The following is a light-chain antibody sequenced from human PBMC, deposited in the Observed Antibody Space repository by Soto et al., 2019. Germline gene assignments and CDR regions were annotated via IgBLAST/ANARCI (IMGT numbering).Light chain of an antibody. CDR3: SSYTSISTRV. J-gene: IGLJ3*02. V-gene: IGLV2-14*01. CDR2: GVS. Sequence: QSALTQPASVSGSPGQSITISCTGTSSDVGGYNYVSWYQHHPGTALKLIIYGVSNRPSGVSNRFSGSKSGNTASLTISGLQTEDEANYYCSSYTSISTRVFGGGTMLTVL. CDR1: SSDVGGYNY.